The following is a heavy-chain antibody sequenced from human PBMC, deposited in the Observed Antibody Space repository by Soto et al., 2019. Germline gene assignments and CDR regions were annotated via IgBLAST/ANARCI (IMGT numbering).Heavy chain of an antibody. Sequence: GASLKVSCKASGYTFTNYGISWVRQAPGQGLEWMGWIAYNGNTDYAQKFQGRVTMTTDTSTSTAYMELRSLRTDDTAVYYCARDRSTSSLWGQGTLVTVSS. CDR1: GYTFTNYG. CDR2: IAYNGNT. J-gene: IGHJ4*02. V-gene: IGHV1-18*01. D-gene: IGHD2-2*01. CDR3: ARDRSTSSL.